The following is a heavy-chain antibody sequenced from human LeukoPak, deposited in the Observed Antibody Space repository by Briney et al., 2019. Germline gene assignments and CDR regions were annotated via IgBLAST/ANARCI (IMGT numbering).Heavy chain of an antibody. J-gene: IGHJ3*02. CDR2: ISGSGGST. Sequence: GGFLRLSCAASGFTFSSYAMSWVRQAPGKGLEWVSAISGSGGSTYYADSVKGRFTISRDNSKNTLYLQMNSLRAEDTAVYYCAKDWDIVVVPAAPWAFDIWGQGTMVTVSS. V-gene: IGHV3-23*01. D-gene: IGHD2-2*01. CDR3: AKDWDIVVVPAAPWAFDI. CDR1: GFTFSSYA.